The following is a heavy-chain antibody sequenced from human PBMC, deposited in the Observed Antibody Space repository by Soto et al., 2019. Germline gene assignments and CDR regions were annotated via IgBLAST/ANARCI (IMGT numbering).Heavy chain of an antibody. J-gene: IGHJ6*03. Sequence: EVQLVESGGGLVQPGGSLRLSCAASGFTFSSYWMHWVRQAPGKGLVWVSRINSDGSSTSYADSVKGRFTISRDNAKNTLYLQMNSLRAEDTAVYYCASTSPNSLWFGEPKHYYMDVWGKGTTVTVSS. D-gene: IGHD3-10*01. CDR2: INSDGSST. CDR3: ASTSPNSLWFGEPKHYYMDV. V-gene: IGHV3-74*01. CDR1: GFTFSSYW.